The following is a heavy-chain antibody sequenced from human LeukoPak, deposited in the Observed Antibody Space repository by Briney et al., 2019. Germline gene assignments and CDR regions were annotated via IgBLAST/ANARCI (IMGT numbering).Heavy chain of an antibody. Sequence: ASVKVSCKASGNTFAGYYVHWVRQAPGQGLEWMGWINTHSGATNYAQHFQGRVTMTTDTSVTTAYMDLDGLKSDDAAVYFCARGPIGGLRKGFDIWGQGTLVTVSS. CDR2: INTHSGAT. D-gene: IGHD1-26*01. V-gene: IGHV1-2*02. CDR1: GNTFAGYY. J-gene: IGHJ4*02. CDR3: ARGPIGGLRKGFDI.